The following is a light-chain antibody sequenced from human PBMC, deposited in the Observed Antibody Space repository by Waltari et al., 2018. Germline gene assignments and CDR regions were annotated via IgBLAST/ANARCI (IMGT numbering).Light chain of an antibody. Sequence: QSALTQPASVSGSPGQSITISCTGTSSDVGGYNYVSWYQQHPGKAPKLIIFDVSNRPSGVSSRLSGSKSGNTASLTISGLQAQDEADYYCSSYISSDTLELFGGGTSLTVL. CDR2: DVS. CDR1: SSDVGGYNY. V-gene: IGLV2-14*03. J-gene: IGLJ2*01. CDR3: SSYISSDTLEL.